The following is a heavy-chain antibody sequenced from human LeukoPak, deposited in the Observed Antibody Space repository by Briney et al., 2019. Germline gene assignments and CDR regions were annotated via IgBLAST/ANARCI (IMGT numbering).Heavy chain of an antibody. CDR1: GFTFSSYW. V-gene: IGHV3-7*01. Sequence: PGGSLRLSCAASGFTFSSYWMSWVRQAPGKGLEWVANIKQDGSEKYYVDSVKGRFTISRDNAKNSLYLQMNSLRAEDTAVYYCARGRRPKLEILQGAFDIWGQGTMVTVSS. D-gene: IGHD6-6*01. J-gene: IGHJ3*02. CDR2: IKQDGSEK. CDR3: ARGRRPKLEILQGAFDI.